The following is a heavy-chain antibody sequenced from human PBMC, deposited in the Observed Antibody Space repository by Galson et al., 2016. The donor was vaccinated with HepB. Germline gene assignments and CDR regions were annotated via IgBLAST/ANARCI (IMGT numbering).Heavy chain of an antibody. J-gene: IGHJ4*02. CDR1: AFTFSNYG. CDR2: IWTDRSNK. D-gene: IGHD6-19*01. CDR3: AKSKGGVWSYYFDY. Sequence: SLRLSCAASAFTFSNYGMHWVRQAPGKGLEWVAGIWTDRSNKYYGDSVKGRFTISRDNSKNTLYLQMNSLRAEDTAVYYCAKSKGGVWSYYFDYWGQGTLVTVSS. V-gene: IGHV3-33*06.